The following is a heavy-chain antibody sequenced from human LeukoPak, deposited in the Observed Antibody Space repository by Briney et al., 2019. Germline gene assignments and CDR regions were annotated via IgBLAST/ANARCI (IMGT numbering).Heavy chain of an antibody. Sequence: ASVKVSCKVSGYTLTELSMHWVRQAPGKGLEWMGGFDPEVGKTIYAQKFQGRVTMTEDTSTDTAYMELSSLRAEDTAVYYCARVTFEEYYYYMDVWGKGTTVTISS. CDR3: ARVTFEEYYYYMDV. D-gene: IGHD3-3*02. J-gene: IGHJ6*03. CDR2: FDPEVGKT. CDR1: GYTLTELS. V-gene: IGHV1-24*01.